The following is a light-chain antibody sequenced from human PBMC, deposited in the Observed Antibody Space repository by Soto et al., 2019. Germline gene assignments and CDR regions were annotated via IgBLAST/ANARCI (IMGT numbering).Light chain of an antibody. CDR3: QQRSNWPRT. CDR2: DAS. CDR1: QSVSRY. J-gene: IGKJ1*01. V-gene: IGKV3-11*01. Sequence: ESVLTQSPATLSLSPGERATLSCRASQSVSRYLAWYQQKYGQAPRLLIYDASNRATGIPARFSGSGSGTDFTLTISSLEPEDFAVYYCQQRSNWPRTFGHGTQVDSK.